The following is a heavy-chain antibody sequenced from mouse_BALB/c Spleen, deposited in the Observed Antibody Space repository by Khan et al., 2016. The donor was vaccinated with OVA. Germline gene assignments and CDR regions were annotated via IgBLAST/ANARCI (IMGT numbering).Heavy chain of an antibody. CDR3: ARGNYYGSNSWFAY. J-gene: IGHJ3*01. Sequence: EVQLQQSGPELVKPGASMKISCKASGYLFTDYTMNWVKQSHGKNLEWIGLINPYNGFTSYNQKFKGKATLTVDKSSSTAYMELLSLTSEDSAVYYCARGNYYGSNSWFAYWGQGTLVTVSA. CDR1: GYLFTDYT. CDR2: INPYNGFT. V-gene: IGHV1-18*01. D-gene: IGHD1-1*01.